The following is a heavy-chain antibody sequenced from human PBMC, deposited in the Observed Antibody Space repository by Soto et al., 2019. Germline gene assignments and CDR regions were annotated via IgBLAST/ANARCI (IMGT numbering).Heavy chain of an antibody. D-gene: IGHD4-17*01. Sequence: GGSLRLSCAASGFTFSSYAMSWVRQAPGKGLEWVSAISGSGGSTYYADSVKGRFTISRDNSKNTLYLQMNSLRAEDTAVYYCAKDDDYDYYYYYMDVWGKGTTVTVSS. V-gene: IGHV3-23*01. CDR3: AKDDDYDYYYYYMDV. CDR2: ISGSGGST. J-gene: IGHJ6*03. CDR1: GFTFSSYA.